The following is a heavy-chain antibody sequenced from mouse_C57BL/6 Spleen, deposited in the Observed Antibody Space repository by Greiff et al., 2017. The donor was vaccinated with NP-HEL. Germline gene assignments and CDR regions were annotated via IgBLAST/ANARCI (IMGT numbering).Heavy chain of an antibody. J-gene: IGHJ3*01. CDR2: ISSGSSTI. Sequence: EVQLVESGGGLVKPGGSLKLSCAASGFTFSDYGMHWVRQAPEKGLEWVAYISSGSSTIYYADTVKGRFTIFRDNAKNTLCLQMTRLRSEDTAMYYCARRLYGKGDWFACWGQGTLVTVSA. V-gene: IGHV5-17*01. D-gene: IGHD2-10*02. CDR3: ARRLYGKGDWFAC. CDR1: GFTFSDYG.